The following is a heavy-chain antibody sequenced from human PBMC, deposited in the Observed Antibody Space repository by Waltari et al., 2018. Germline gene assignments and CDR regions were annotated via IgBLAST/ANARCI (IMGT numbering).Heavy chain of an antibody. J-gene: IGHJ4*02. Sequence: EVQLVESGGALVQPGGSLRLSCAASGFTFSNYWMNWVRQAPGRGLEWVASIKQLGNAKNYGASVRGRFTISRDDAKKSVYLELNSLRADDTAVYYCARDLRSWPYYLDYWGQGTLVTVSS. D-gene: IGHD6-13*01. CDR2: IKQLGNAK. CDR1: GFTFSNYW. CDR3: ARDLRSWPYYLDY. V-gene: IGHV3-7*01.